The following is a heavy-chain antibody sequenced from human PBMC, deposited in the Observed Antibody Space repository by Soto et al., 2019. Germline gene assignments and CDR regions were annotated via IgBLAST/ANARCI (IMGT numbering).Heavy chain of an antibody. V-gene: IGHV3-66*01. CDR3: ARDGYCSSTSCYDYYGMDV. CDR2: IYSGGST. J-gene: IGHJ6*02. D-gene: IGHD2-2*03. CDR1: GFTFSSNY. Sequence: EMQLVESGGGLVQPGGSLRLSCAASGFTFSSNYMSWVRQAPGKGLEWVSVIYSGGSTYYADSVKGRFTISRDNSKNTLYLQMNSLRAEDTAVYYCARDGYCSSTSCYDYYGMDVWGQGTTVTVSS.